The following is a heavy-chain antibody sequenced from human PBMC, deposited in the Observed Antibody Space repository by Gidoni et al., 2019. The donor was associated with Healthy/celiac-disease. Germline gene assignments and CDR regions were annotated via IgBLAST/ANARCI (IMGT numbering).Heavy chain of an antibody. CDR2: IYPGYSDT. CDR1: GYSFTSYW. Sequence: EVQLVQSGAEVKKPGESLKISCKGSGYSFTSYWIGWVRQMPGKGLEWRGIIYPGYSDTRYSPSFQGQVTISADKSISTAYLQWSSLKASDTAMYYCARLRGYSSSWYRIGSFDYWGQGTLVTVSS. D-gene: IGHD6-13*01. CDR3: ARLRGYSSSWYRIGSFDY. V-gene: IGHV5-51*01. J-gene: IGHJ4*02.